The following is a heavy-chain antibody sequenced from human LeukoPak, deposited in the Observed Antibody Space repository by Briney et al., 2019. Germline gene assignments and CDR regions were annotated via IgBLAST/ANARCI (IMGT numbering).Heavy chain of an antibody. V-gene: IGHV1-18*01. D-gene: IGHD1-14*01. CDR2: ISAYNGNT. CDR3: AKDLRTPSKFAIDY. Sequence: GASVKLCCKPSGSTFTSYGISWVRQAPGQGLEWMGWISAYNGNTNYAQKLQGRVTMTTDTSTSTAYMELRSLRSDDTAVYYCAKDLRTPSKFAIDYWGQGTLVTVSS. CDR1: GSTFTSYG. J-gene: IGHJ4*02.